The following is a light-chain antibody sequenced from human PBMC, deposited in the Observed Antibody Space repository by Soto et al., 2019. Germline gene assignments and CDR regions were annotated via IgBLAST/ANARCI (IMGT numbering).Light chain of an antibody. CDR3: QQYNIWPLWT. Sequence: EIVMTQSPATLSVSPGDRATLSCRASESVTSSLAWYQQKPGQPPRLLIYAASTRATDVPARFSGGGSETECTLTISSLQSEDFAVYFCQQYNIWPLWTFGQGTKVDIK. V-gene: IGKV3-15*01. CDR2: AAS. CDR1: ESVTSS. J-gene: IGKJ1*01.